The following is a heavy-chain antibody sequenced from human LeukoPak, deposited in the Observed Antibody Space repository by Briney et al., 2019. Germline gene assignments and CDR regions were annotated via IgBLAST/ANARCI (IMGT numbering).Heavy chain of an antibody. CDR2: IIPIFGTA. Sequence: ASVKVSFKASGGTFISYAISWVRQAPGQGLEWMGGIIPIFGTANYAQKFQGRVTITTDESTSTAYMELSSLRSEDTAVYYCARGRGSLHFDYWGQGTLVTVSS. CDR3: ARGRGSLHFDY. CDR1: GGTFISYA. D-gene: IGHD1-26*01. J-gene: IGHJ4*02. V-gene: IGHV1-69*05.